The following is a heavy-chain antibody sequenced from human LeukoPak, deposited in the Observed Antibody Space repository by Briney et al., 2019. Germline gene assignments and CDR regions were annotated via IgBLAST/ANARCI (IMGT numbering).Heavy chain of an antibody. V-gene: IGHV4-61*01. J-gene: IGHJ4*02. CDR1: GGSVSSGTYY. CDR3: ARGYSGYDFD. D-gene: IGHD5-12*01. CDR2: IYYSGST. Sequence: SETLSLTCTVSGGSVSSGTYYYNWIRQPPGKGLEWIVYIYYSGSTNYNPSLKSRVTISIDTSKNQFSLKLSSVTAADTAVYYCARGYSGYDFDWGQGTLVIVSS.